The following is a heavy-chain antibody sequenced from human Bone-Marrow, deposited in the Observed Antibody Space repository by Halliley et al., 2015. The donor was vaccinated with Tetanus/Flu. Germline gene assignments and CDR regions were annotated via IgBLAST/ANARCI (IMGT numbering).Heavy chain of an antibody. V-gene: IGHV1-18*04. Sequence: QLVQSGAEVKKPGASVKVSCKASGYSFTSYGISWVRQAPGQGLEWMGWISVYNGNTDYEQKFQGRLTMTTDTSTSTAYMELRSLRSDATAVYYCARYALGQNWFDPWGQGTLVTVSS. CDR1: GYSFTSYG. CDR3: ARYALGQNWFDP. CDR2: ISVYNGNT. J-gene: IGHJ5*02. D-gene: IGHD7-27*01.